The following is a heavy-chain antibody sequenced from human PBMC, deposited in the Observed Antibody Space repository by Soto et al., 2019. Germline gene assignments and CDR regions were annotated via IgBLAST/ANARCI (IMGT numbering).Heavy chain of an antibody. CDR2: IGSTGSTI. V-gene: IGHV3-48*03. D-gene: IGHD5-12*01. CDR1: GFDFRIYE. CDR3: ARRGYSGYDWGWYFDF. J-gene: IGHJ4*02. Sequence: SGGSLRLSCEASGFDFRIYEMNWVRQAPGKGLEWLSYIGSTGSTIYYADSVKGRFTISRDDGKNSVYLQVNTLRAEDTAVYYCARRGYSGYDWGWYFDFWGQGTPVTVSS.